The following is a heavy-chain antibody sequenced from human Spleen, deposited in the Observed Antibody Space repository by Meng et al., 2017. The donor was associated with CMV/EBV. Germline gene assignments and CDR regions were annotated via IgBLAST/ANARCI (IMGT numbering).Heavy chain of an antibody. Sequence: GESLKISCAAPGFTFSSYAMHWVRQAPGKGLEWVAVISYDGSNKYYADSVKGRFTISRDNSKNTLYLQMNSLRAEDTAVYYCARASMDCSSTSCPTPDYYYYYGMDVWGQGTTVTVSS. CDR3: ARASMDCSSTSCPTPDYYYYYGMDV. V-gene: IGHV3-30*04. J-gene: IGHJ6*02. D-gene: IGHD2-2*01. CDR1: GFTFSSYA. CDR2: ISYDGSNK.